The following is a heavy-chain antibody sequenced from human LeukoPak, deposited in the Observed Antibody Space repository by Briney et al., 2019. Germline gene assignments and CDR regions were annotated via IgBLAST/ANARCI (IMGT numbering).Heavy chain of an antibody. D-gene: IGHD3-10*01. CDR1: GFTFSSYG. CDR2: ISSSSSTI. J-gene: IGHJ4*02. CDR3: AKDLWFGELCGDFDY. V-gene: IGHV3-48*01. Sequence: GGSLRLPCAASGFTFSSYGMTWVRQAPGKGLEWVSYISSSSSTIYYADSVKGRFTISRDNSKNTLYLQMNSLRAEDTAVYYCAKDLWFGELCGDFDYWGQGTLVTVSS.